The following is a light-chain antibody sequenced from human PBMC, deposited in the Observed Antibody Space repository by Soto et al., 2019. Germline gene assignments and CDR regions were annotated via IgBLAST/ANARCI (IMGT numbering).Light chain of an antibody. CDR3: SSYAGSSNV. CDR1: SSDVGGYNY. V-gene: IGLV2-8*01. J-gene: IGLJ1*01. CDR2: EVN. Sequence: QSVLTHPPSASVYPGQSVAISCTGTSSDVGGYNYVSWYQQHPGKAPKLMIYEVNKRPSGVPDRFSGSKSGNTASLTVSGLQAEDEADYYCSSYAGSSNVFGTGTKVTVL.